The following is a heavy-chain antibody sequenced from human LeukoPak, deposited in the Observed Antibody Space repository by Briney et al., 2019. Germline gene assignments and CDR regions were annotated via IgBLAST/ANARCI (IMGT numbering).Heavy chain of an antibody. V-gene: IGHV3-23*01. CDR1: GFTFSSYA. D-gene: IGHD3-22*01. Sequence: GGSLRLSCAASGFTFSSYAMSWVRQAPGKGLEWVSAISGSGGSTYYADSVKGRFTISRDNSKNTLYLQMNSQRAEDTAVYYCAKDPTTYYYDSSGYYQDYWGQGTLVTVSS. CDR2: ISGSGGST. CDR3: AKDPTTYYYDSSGYYQDY. J-gene: IGHJ4*02.